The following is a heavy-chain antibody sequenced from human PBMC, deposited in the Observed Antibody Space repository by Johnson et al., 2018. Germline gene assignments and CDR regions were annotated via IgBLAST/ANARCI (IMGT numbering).Heavy chain of an antibody. J-gene: IGHJ3*02. CDR3: AKELVGATFAFDI. Sequence: VQLVETGGGVVQPGRSLRLSCAASGFTFSSYGMHWVRQAPGKGLAWVAVISYDGSNKYYTDSVKGRFTFSRDSSKKTLYLQMNSLRAEDTAVYYCAKELVGATFAFDIWGQGTMVTVSS. D-gene: IGHD1-26*01. CDR2: ISYDGSNK. CDR1: GFTFSSYG. V-gene: IGHV3-30*18.